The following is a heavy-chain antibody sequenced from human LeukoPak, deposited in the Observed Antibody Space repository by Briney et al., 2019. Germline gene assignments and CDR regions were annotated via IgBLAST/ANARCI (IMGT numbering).Heavy chain of an antibody. CDR3: ARGDSTTDY. D-gene: IGHD2-21*02. CDR1: GGSISSYY. Sequence: PSETLSLTCTVSGGSISSYYWSWIRQPPGKGLEGSGYIYYSGSTNYNPSLKSRVTISVDTSKNQFSLKLSSVTAADTAVYYCARGDSTTDYWGQGTLVTVSS. CDR2: IYYSGST. V-gene: IGHV4-59*01. J-gene: IGHJ4*02.